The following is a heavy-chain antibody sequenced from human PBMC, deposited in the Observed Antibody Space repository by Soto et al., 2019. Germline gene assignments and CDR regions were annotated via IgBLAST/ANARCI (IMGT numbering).Heavy chain of an antibody. J-gene: IGHJ6*02. CDR1: GGSFSSYS. CDR2: ITHGGST. CDR3: ARARFDSWSHIYYGLDV. Sequence: SETLSLTCGVYGGSFSSYSWTGLRQSPGKGLEWIGEITHGGSTYYNPALKSRLVMSVDTSKNQFSLRVTSVTAADAAVYFCARARFDSWSHIYYGLDVWGQGTTVTVSS. V-gene: IGHV4-34*01. D-gene: IGHD3-3*01.